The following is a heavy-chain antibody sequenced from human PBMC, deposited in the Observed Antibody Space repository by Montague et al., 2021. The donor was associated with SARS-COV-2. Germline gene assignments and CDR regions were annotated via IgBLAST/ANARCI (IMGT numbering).Heavy chain of an antibody. V-gene: IGHV3-30-3*01. CDR3: ASELLGAFDI. CDR2: ISYDGSNK. Sequence: SLRLSCAASGFTFSNYAMHWVHQAPGKGLEWVAVISYDGSNKYYADSVKGRFTISRDNSKNTLYLQMNSLRAEDTAVYYCASELLGAFDIWGQGTMVTVSS. J-gene: IGHJ3*02. D-gene: IGHD2/OR15-2a*01. CDR1: GFTFSNYA.